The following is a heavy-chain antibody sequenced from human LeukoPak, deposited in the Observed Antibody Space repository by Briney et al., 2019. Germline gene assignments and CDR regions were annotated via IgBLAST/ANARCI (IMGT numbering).Heavy chain of an antibody. J-gene: IGHJ4*02. V-gene: IGHV3-30*02. CDR3: AKGGLQGTNYFDY. CDR1: GITFSDYA. Sequence: GGCLRLSCAASGITFSDYAMHWVRQAPGKGLEWLAYIRYDGINKYYAESVKGRFAISRDNSKNTLSLQMNSLTDEDTAVYYCAKGGLQGTNYFDYWGQGTLVTVSS. D-gene: IGHD3-10*01. CDR2: IRYDGINK.